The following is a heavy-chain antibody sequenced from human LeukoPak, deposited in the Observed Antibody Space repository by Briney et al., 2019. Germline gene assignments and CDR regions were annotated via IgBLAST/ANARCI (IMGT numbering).Heavy chain of an antibody. CDR3: ARSAVADTLSAYYFDY. D-gene: IGHD6-19*01. CDR2: ISAYNGNT. CDR1: GYTFITSD. J-gene: IGHJ4*02. V-gene: IGHV1-18*01. Sequence: ASVNVSCKPSGYTFITSDISWVRQAPGQGLEWMGWISAYNGNTNYAQKIQGRLTMTTDTSTNTAYMEMRSLRSDDTAVYYCARSAVADTLSAYYFDYWGQGTLVTVSS.